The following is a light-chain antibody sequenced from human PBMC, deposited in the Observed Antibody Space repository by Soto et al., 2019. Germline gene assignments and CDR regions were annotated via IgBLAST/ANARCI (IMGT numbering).Light chain of an antibody. Sequence: EIVLTQSPATLSLSPGERATLSCRASQSVRNYLAWYQQKPGQAPRPLIYDASNRATGIPARFSGSGSGTDFTLSISSLEPEDIAVYYCQQRSNWPLTFGGGTKVDIK. CDR3: QQRSNWPLT. J-gene: IGKJ4*01. CDR2: DAS. CDR1: QSVRNY. V-gene: IGKV3-11*01.